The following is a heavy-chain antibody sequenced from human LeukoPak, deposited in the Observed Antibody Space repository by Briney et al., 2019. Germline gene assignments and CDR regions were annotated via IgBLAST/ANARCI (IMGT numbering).Heavy chain of an antibody. D-gene: IGHD4-23*01. V-gene: IGHV4-38-2*02. CDR2: IYHSGST. Sequence: SETLSLTCTVSGYSISSGYYWGWIRQPPGKGLEWIGSIYHSGSTYYNPSLKSRVTISVDTSKNQFSLKLSSVTAADTAVYYCARLPVGAFDIWGQGTMVTVSS. J-gene: IGHJ3*02. CDR1: GYSISSGYY. CDR3: ARLPVGAFDI.